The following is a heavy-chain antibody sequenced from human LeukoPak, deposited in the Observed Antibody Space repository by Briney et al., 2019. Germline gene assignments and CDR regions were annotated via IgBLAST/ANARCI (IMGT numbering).Heavy chain of an antibody. D-gene: IGHD6-13*01. Sequence: ASVKVSCEASGYTFTSYDINWVRQATGQGLEWMGWMNANSGNTGYAQKFQGRITIARNTSISTAYMELSSLTSEDTAVYYCARIAAAGNRRLNYWGQGTLVTVSS. CDR3: ARIAAAGNRRLNY. CDR1: GYTFTSYD. V-gene: IGHV1-8*01. CDR2: MNANSGNT. J-gene: IGHJ4*02.